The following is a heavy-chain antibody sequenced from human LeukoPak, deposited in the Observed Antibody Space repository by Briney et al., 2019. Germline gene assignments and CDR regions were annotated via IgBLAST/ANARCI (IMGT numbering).Heavy chain of an antibody. CDR2: ISGSTVYI. CDR1: GLSFNRYT. V-gene: IGHV3-21*01. Sequence: GGSLRLSCAASGLSFNRYTMNWVRQAPGKGLEWVSSISGSTVYIYYADSVKGRFTISRDNAKNSLYLQMNSLRAEDTAVYYCAREGDIVTVPTAWRFDPWGQGTLVTVSS. D-gene: IGHD2-2*01. J-gene: IGHJ5*02. CDR3: AREGDIVTVPTAWRFDP.